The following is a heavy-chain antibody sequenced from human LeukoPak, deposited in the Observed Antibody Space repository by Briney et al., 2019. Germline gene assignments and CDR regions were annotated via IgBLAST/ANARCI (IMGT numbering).Heavy chain of an antibody. CDR3: ARDHLYSSGWYLGYDAFDI. V-gene: IGHV3-48*01. CDR2: ISSSSSAI. D-gene: IGHD6-19*01. CDR1: GFTFSSYS. Sequence: GGSLRLSCAASGFTFSSYSMNWVRQAPGKGLEWVSYISSSSSAIYYADSVKGRFTISRDNAKNSLYLQMNSLRAEDAAVYYCARDHLYSSGWYLGYDAFDIWGQGTMVTVSS. J-gene: IGHJ3*02.